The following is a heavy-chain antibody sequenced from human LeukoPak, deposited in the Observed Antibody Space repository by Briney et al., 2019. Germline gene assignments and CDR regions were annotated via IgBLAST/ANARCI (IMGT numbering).Heavy chain of an antibody. CDR3: ARHARGGGNTVTYRAANFDY. CDR1: GGSISSSSYY. Sequence: SETLSLTCTVSGGSISSSSYYWGWIRQPPGKGLEWIGSIYYSGSTYYNPSLKSRVTISVDTSKNQFSLKLSSVTAADTAVYYCARHARGGGNTVTYRAANFDYWGQGTLVTVSS. D-gene: IGHD4-17*01. J-gene: IGHJ4*02. V-gene: IGHV4-39*01. CDR2: IYYSGST.